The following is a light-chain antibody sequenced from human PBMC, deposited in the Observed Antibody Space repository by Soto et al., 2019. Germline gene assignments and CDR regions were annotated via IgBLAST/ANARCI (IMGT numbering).Light chain of an antibody. J-gene: IGLJ2*01. CDR3: GTWDSSLSAVV. V-gene: IGLV1-51*02. CDR2: ENN. CDR1: GSNIGNNY. Sequence: QSVLTQPPSVSAAPGQKVTISCSGSGSNIGNNYVSWYRQLPGTAPKLLIYENNKRPSGIPDRISASKSGTSATLGITGLQTGDEADYYCGTWDSSLSAVVFGGGTQLTVL.